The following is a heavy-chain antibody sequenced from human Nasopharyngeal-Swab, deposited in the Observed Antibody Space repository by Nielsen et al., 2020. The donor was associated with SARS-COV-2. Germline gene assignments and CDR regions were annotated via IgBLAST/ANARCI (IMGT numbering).Heavy chain of an antibody. J-gene: IGHJ6*03. CDR2: IEDYGSEK. D-gene: IGHD5-12*01. V-gene: IGHV3-7*01. CDR1: GFTLSNYW. Sequence: GGSLRLSCAASGFTLSNYWMTWVRPPPGKGLEWVGTIEDYGSEKYYVDSVKGRFTISRDNAKNSLYLQMNRLRAEGTAVYYCAREGSDYSGPGEYYYFYMDVWGKGTTVTVSS. CDR3: AREGSDYSGPGEYYYFYMDV.